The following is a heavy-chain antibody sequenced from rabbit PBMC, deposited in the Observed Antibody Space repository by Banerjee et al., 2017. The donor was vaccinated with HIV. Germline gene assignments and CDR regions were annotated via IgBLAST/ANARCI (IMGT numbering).Heavy chain of an antibody. CDR3: ARDLAGVIGWNFNL. Sequence: QEQLVESGGGLVQPEGSLTLTCKASGSDFSSNAMCWVRQAPGKGLELIACINSSSGNTYDANWVNGRFTMSRTSSTTVTLQMTSLTAADTATYFCARDLAGVIGWNFNLWGPGTLVTVS. V-gene: IGHV1S47*01. CDR2: INSSSGNT. CDR1: GSDFSSNA. D-gene: IGHD4-1*01. J-gene: IGHJ4*01.